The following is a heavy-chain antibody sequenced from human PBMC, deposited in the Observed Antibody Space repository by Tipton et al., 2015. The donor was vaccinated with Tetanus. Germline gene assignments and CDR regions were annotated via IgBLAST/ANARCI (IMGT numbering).Heavy chain of an antibody. CDR1: GGSISSDAHY. J-gene: IGHJ3*02. Sequence: LRLSCTVSGGSISSDAHYWSWIRQAPGKGLEWLGYISHSGTTNYNPSLMSRVTLSLDTARGQFSLKLTSVTAADAAVYYCAREGAPRAFDIWGQGTMVTVSS. CDR2: ISHSGTT. V-gene: IGHV4-30-4*01. CDR3: AREGAPRAFDI.